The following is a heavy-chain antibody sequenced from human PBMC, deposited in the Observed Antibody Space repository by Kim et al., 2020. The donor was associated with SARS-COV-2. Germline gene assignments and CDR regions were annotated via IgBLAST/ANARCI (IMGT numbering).Heavy chain of an antibody. D-gene: IGHD4-17*01. J-gene: IGHJ4*02. Sequence: GYAQKFQGRVTMTRNTSISTAYMELSSLRSEDTAVYYCARLTTVTQTFDYWGQGTLVTVSS. V-gene: IGHV1-8*01. CDR3: ARLTTVTQTFDY.